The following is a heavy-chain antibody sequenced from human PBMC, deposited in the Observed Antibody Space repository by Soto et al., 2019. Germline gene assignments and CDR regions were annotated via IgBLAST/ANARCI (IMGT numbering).Heavy chain of an antibody. CDR1: GFTFSSYW. CDR2: IKSDGSDT. J-gene: IGHJ4*02. CDR3: VRVPYGDLGG. V-gene: IGHV3-74*01. Sequence: EVQLVESGGGLVQPGGSLRLSCAASGFTFSSYWMHWVRQAPGKGLVWVSRIKSDGSDTSYADSVKGRFTISRDNSKNTLYLQMSRLRAEATAVYYCVRVPYGDLGGWGQGTLVTVSS. D-gene: IGHD4-17*01.